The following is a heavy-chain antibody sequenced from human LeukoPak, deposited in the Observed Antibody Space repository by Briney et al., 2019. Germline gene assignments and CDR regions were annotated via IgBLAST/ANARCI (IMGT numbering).Heavy chain of an antibody. CDR1: GASISSGDYY. CDR2: ISHSGST. V-gene: IGHV4-30-4*01. Sequence: PSETLSLTCTVSGASISSGDYYWSWIRQPPGKGLEWIVHISHSGSTYYTPSPNSRVTISVDTPKNQFSLKLGSVTAADTPVYYFARKHQYSYGYLSYFDYWGQGTLVTASS. J-gene: IGHJ4*02. CDR3: ARKHQYSYGYLSYFDY. D-gene: IGHD5-18*01.